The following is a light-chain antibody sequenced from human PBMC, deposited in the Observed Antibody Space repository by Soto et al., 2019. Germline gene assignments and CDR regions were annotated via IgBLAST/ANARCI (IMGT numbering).Light chain of an antibody. J-gene: IGLJ2*01. CDR2: EVS. V-gene: IGLV2-14*01. CDR1: SSDVGGYNY. Sequence: QSALTQPASVSGSPGQSITISCTGTSSDVGGYNYVSWYQQHPGKAPKLMIYEVSNRPSGVSNRFSGSKSGNTASLTISGLQAEDEADYYCNSYTSSSTLVFGGGTKPTVL. CDR3: NSYTSSSTLV.